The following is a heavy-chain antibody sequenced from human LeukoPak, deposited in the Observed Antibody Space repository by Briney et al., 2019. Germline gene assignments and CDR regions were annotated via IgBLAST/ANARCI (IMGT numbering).Heavy chain of an antibody. Sequence: SETLSLACAVSGGSTSSGGYSWSWIRQPPGKGLEWIGYIYHSGSTYYNPSLKSRVTISVDRSKNQFSLKLSSVTAADTAVYYCARGYDFWSGYFQFDYWGQGTLVTVSS. J-gene: IGHJ4*02. CDR1: GGSTSSGGYS. D-gene: IGHD3-3*01. CDR3: ARGYDFWSGYFQFDY. CDR2: IYHSGST. V-gene: IGHV4-30-2*01.